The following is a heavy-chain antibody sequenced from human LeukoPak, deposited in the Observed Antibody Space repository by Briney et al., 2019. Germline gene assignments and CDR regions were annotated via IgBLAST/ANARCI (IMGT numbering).Heavy chain of an antibody. Sequence: SVKVSCKASGYTFTGYYMHWVRQAPGQGLEWMGRIIPILGIANYAQKFQGRVTITADKSTSTAYMELSSLRSEDTAVYYCARAGYCSGGNCHGYYYGMDVWGQGTTVTVSS. CDR1: GYTFTGYY. V-gene: IGHV1-69*02. J-gene: IGHJ6*02. CDR3: ARAGYCSGGNCHGYYYGMDV. CDR2: IIPILGIA. D-gene: IGHD2-15*01.